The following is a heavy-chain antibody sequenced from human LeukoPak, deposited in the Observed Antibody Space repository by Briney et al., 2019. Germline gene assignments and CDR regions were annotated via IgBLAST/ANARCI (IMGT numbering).Heavy chain of an antibody. CDR3: ARDYHDSSSWSGVGNWFDP. V-gene: IGHV1-2*02. J-gene: IGHJ5*02. CDR2: INPNSGGT. CDR1: GYTFTGYY. Sequence: GASVKVSCKASGYTFTGYYMHWVRQAPGQGLEWMGWINPNSGGTNYAQKFQGRVTMTRDTSIGTAYMELSRLRSDDTAVYYCARDYHDSSSWSGVGNWFDPWGQGTLVTVSS. D-gene: IGHD6-13*01.